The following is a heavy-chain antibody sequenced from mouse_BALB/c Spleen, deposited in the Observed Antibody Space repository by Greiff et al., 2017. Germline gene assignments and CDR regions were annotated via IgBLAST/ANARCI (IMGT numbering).Heavy chain of an antibody. D-gene: IGHD2-1*01. Sequence: EVKLVESGGGLVQPGGSRKLSCAASGFTFSSFGMHWVRQAPEKGLEWVAYISSGSSTIYYADTMKGRFTISRDNPKNTLFLQMTSLSSEDTAMYYCARDGNYRYYYAMDYWGQGTSVTVSS. CDR3: ARDGNYRYYYAMDY. J-gene: IGHJ4*01. CDR2: ISSGSSTI. CDR1: GFTFSSFG. V-gene: IGHV5-17*02.